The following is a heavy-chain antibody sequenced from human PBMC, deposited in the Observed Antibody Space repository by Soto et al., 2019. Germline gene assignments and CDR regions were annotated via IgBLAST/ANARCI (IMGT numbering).Heavy chain of an antibody. D-gene: IGHD2-21*02. V-gene: IGHV3-33*01. CDR3: ARDDGYCGGDCYSIPDY. CDR1: GFNFSSYG. J-gene: IGHJ4*02. CDR2: IWYDGSNK. Sequence: PGGSLRLSCAASGFNFSSYGMHWVRQAPGKGLEWVAVIWYDGSNKYYADSVKGRFTISRDNSKNTLYLQMNSLRAEDTAVYYCARDDGYCGGDCYSIPDYWGQGTLVTVSS.